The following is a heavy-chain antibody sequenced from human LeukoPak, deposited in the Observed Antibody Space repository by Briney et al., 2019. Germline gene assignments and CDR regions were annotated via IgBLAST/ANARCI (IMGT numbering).Heavy chain of an antibody. Sequence: GGSLRLSCAASGFTFSNYAMSWVRQAPGKGLEWVSGINGNGGSTYNADSVKGRFTISRVNSKNTMSLQVNSLRAEDTAVYYCARGGHSSGWYYYYYMDVWGKGTTVTVSS. CDR3: ARGGHSSGWYYYYYMDV. D-gene: IGHD6-19*01. V-gene: IGHV3-23*01. J-gene: IGHJ6*03. CDR2: INGNGGST. CDR1: GFTFSNYA.